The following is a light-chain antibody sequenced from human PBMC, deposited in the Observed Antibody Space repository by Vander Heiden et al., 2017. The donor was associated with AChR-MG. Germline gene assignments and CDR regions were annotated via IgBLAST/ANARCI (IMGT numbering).Light chain of an antibody. CDR3: RQHDTYPWT. Sequence: DIQMTQSPSAISASVGDTVTLTCRASQGISTYLAWFQQKPGKVPNRLIYAASTLQSGVPSRFSGSGSGTEFTLTISSLQPEDFATYYCRQHDTYPWTFGPGTKVEIK. V-gene: IGKV1-17*03. CDR1: QGISTY. J-gene: IGKJ1*01. CDR2: AAS.